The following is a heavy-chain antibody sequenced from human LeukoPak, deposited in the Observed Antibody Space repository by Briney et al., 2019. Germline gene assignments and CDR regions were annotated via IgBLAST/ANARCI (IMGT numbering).Heavy chain of an antibody. CDR3: ARGSTYYDSSGQVPFDY. CDR1: GFTFSTYS. CDR2: ISSSSSTI. D-gene: IGHD3-22*01. Sequence: GGSLRLSCAASGFTFSTYSMNWVRQAPGKGLEWVSYISSSSSTIYYADSVKGRFTISRDNAKNSLYPQMNSLRAEDTAVYYCARGSTYYDSSGQVPFDYWGQGTLVTVSS. V-gene: IGHV3-48*01. J-gene: IGHJ4*02.